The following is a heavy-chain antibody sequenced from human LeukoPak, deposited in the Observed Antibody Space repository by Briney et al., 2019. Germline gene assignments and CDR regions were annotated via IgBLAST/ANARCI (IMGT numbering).Heavy chain of an antibody. D-gene: IGHD5-24*01. CDR2: IYYSGST. CDR1: GGSISSYY. CDR3: ARRGVEMATVGAYYFDY. V-gene: IGHV4-59*08. J-gene: IGHJ4*02. Sequence: PSETLSLTCTVSGGSISSYYWSWIRQPPGKGLEWIGYIYYSGSTNYNPSLKSRVTISVDTSKNQFSLKLSSVTAADTAVYYCARRGVEMATVGAYYFDYWGQGTLVTVSS.